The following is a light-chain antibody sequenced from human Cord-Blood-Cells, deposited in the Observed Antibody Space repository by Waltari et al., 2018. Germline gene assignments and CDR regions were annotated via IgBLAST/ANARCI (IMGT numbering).Light chain of an antibody. V-gene: IGLV3-1*01. Sequence: SYELTQPPSVSVSPGQTASITCSGDKLGDKYAYWYQQKPGQSPVLVIYQDSKWPSGIPERFSGSNSGNTATLTISGTQAMDEADYYCQAWDSSTAWVFGGGTKLTVL. CDR3: QAWDSSTAWV. CDR2: QDS. CDR1: KLGDKY. J-gene: IGLJ2*01.